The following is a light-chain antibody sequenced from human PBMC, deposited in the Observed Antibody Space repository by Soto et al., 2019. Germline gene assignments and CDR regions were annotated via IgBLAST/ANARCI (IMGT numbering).Light chain of an antibody. Sequence: QAVLTQPGSVTGSPGQAITISCTGTSSDVGGYNYVSWYQQHPGKAPKLMIYEVSNRPSGVSNRFSGSKSGNTASLTISGLQAEDEADYYCSSYTSSSTVFGTGTKVTVL. CDR1: SSDVGGYNY. CDR2: EVS. CDR3: SSYTSSSTV. J-gene: IGLJ1*01. V-gene: IGLV2-14*01.